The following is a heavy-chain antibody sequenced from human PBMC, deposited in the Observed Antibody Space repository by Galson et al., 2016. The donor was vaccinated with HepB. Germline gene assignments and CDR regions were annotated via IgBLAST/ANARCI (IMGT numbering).Heavy chain of an antibody. Sequence: SVKVSCKAYGGTFSSYGIGWVRQAPGEGLEWMGGIISIFGTSNHAQKFQGRVKITADATSTTSYMELSSLRSEDTAVYYCARGNCSSARCYTSQFYYPMDLGGQGTAVTVSS. V-gene: IGHV1-69*13. D-gene: IGHD2-2*02. CDR2: IISIFGTS. J-gene: IGHJ6*02. CDR1: GGTFSSYG. CDR3: ARGNCSSARCYTSQFYYPMDL.